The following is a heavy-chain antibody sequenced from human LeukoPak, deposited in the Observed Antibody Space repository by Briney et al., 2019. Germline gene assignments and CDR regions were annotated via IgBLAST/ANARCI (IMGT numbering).Heavy chain of an antibody. Sequence: ASVKVSCKAPGYTFTSYYMHWVRLAPGQGLEWMGIINPSGGSTSYAQKFQGRVTMTSDTSTSTVYMELSSLRSEDTAVYYCARDTDYGDYRRNAFDIWGQGTMVTVSS. D-gene: IGHD4-17*01. CDR1: GYTFTSYY. CDR2: INPSGGST. J-gene: IGHJ3*02. CDR3: ARDTDYGDYRRNAFDI. V-gene: IGHV1-46*03.